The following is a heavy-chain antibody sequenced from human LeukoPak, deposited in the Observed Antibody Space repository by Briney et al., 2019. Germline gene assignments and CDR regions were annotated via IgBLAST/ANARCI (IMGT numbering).Heavy chain of an antibody. CDR2: IKSETDGGTV. Sequence: GGSLRLSCSASGFIFSTYTMYWVRQAPGKGLEWVGRIKSETDGGTVVYAAPVKARFTISRDDSKDTLYLQMNSRETEDTAVYYCTTALRWEVPGSDYWGQGTLVTVSS. CDR1: GFIFSTYT. V-gene: IGHV3-15*01. D-gene: IGHD3-16*01. J-gene: IGHJ4*02. CDR3: TTALRWEVPGSDY.